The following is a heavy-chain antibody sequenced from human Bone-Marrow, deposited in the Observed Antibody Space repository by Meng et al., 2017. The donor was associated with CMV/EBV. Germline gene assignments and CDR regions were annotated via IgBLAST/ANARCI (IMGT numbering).Heavy chain of an antibody. D-gene: IGHD3-10*01. Sequence: ASVKVSCKASGYTFTSYGISWVRQAPGQGLEWMGWISAYNGNTNYAQKLQGRVTMTTDTSTSTAYMELRSLRSDDTAVYYCAREVKGAMVRGERIHYYYGMDFWAQGTMVTFSS. CDR2: ISAYNGNT. CDR1: GYTFTSYG. CDR3: AREVKGAMVRGERIHYYYGMDF. V-gene: IGHV1-18*01. J-gene: IGHJ6*02.